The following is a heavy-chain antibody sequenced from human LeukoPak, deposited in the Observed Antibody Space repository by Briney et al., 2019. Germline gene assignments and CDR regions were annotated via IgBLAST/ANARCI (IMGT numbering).Heavy chain of an antibody. CDR3: ARLIWIAAAGPNWFDP. Sequence: SETLSLTCTVSGGSISSYYWSWIRQPPGKGLEWIGYIFSTGGTDYNPSLKSRVTISVDTSKNQFSLKLSSVTAADTAVYYCARLIWIAAAGPNWFDPWGQGTLVTVSS. D-gene: IGHD6-13*01. V-gene: IGHV4-59*08. CDR2: IFSTGGT. J-gene: IGHJ5*02. CDR1: GGSISSYY.